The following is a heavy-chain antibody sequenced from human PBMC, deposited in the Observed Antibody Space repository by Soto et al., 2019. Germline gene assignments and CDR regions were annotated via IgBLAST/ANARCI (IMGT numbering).Heavy chain of an antibody. CDR1: GGSISSSSYY. CDR3: ARRDYYSNNWFDP. CDR2: IYYSGST. V-gene: IGHV4-39*01. D-gene: IGHD4-4*01. Sequence: QLQLQESGPGLVKPSETLSLTCTVSGGSISSSSYYWGWIRQPPGKGLEWIGSIYYSGSTYYNPSLKSRVTISVDTSKNQFSLKLSSVTAADTAVYYCARRDYYSNNWFDPWGQGTLVTVSS. J-gene: IGHJ5*02.